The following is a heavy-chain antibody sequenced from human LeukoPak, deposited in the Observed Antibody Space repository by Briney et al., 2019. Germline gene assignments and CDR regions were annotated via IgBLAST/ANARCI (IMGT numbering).Heavy chain of an antibody. Sequence: GGSLRLSCAASGFTFSSYGMHWVRQAPGKGLEWVAVISYDGSNKYYADSVKGRFTISRDNSKNTLYLQMNSLRAEDTAVYYCAKDGMVKQWLVPPDVFDIWGQGTMVTVSS. CDR3: AKDGMVKQWLVPPDVFDI. D-gene: IGHD6-19*01. CDR1: GFTFSSYG. CDR2: ISYDGSNK. J-gene: IGHJ3*02. V-gene: IGHV3-30*18.